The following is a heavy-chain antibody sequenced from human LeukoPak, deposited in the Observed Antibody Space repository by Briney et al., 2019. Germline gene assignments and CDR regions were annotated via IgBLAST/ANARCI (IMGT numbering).Heavy chain of an antibody. CDR3: ARKDYDFWSGYALDY. CDR2: ISSSGSTI. CDR1: GFTFSDYY. Sequence: GGSLRLSCAASGFTFSDYYMSWIRQAPGKGLEWVSYISSSGSTIYYADSVKGRFTISRDNAKNSLYLQMNSPRAEDTAVYYCARKDYDFWSGYALDYWGQGTLVTVSS. D-gene: IGHD3-3*01. J-gene: IGHJ4*02. V-gene: IGHV3-11*04.